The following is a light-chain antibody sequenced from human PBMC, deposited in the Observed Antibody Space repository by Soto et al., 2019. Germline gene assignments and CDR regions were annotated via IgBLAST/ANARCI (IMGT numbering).Light chain of an antibody. V-gene: IGKV3-20*01. CDR3: QQYGNSIPIT. CDR1: QSVSTSF. Sequence: EVVLTHSPGTLSLYPGERATLSCRASQSVSTSFLAWYQQKPGQAPRLLIYGAFSRATGIPDRFSGSGSGTDFTLTISRLEPEDFAVYYCQQYGNSIPITFGQGTRLEIK. CDR2: GAF. J-gene: IGKJ5*01.